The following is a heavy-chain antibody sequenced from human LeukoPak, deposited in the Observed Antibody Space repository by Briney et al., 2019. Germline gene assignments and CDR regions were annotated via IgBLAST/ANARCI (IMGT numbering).Heavy chain of an antibody. V-gene: IGHV1-2*02. J-gene: IGHJ5*02. Sequence: GASVKVSCKASGYTFTGYYMHWVRQAPGQGLEWMGWINPNSGGTNYAQKFQGRVTMTRDTSISTAYMELSRLRSDDTAVYYCSLLYYYDSSGYDPWGQGTLVTVSS. CDR1: GYTFTGYY. D-gene: IGHD3-22*01. CDR3: SLLYYYDSSGYDP. CDR2: INPNSGGT.